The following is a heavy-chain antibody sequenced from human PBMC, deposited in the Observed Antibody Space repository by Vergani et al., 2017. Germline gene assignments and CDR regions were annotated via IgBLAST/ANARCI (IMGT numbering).Heavy chain of an antibody. Sequence: QVQLVQSGAEVKKPGSSVKVSCKASGGTFSSYAISWVRQAPGQGLEWMGGIIPIFGTANYAQKFQGRVTITADESPSTAYMELSSLRSEDTAVYCCARKYYYGSGSYYNAYYFDYWGQGTLVTVSS. V-gene: IGHV1-69*01. CDR3: ARKYYYGSGSYYNAYYFDY. CDR2: IIPIFGTA. D-gene: IGHD3-10*01. CDR1: GGTFSSYA. J-gene: IGHJ4*02.